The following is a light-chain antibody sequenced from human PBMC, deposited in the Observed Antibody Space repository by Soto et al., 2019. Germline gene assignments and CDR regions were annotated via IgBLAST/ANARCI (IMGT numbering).Light chain of an antibody. CDR2: GAS. CDR1: QSVSSSY. J-gene: IGKJ1*01. Sequence: EIVLAQSPGTLSLTAWERAALSCMASQSVSSSYLALYQQKPGQAPRLLIYGASSRATGVPVRFSSSGSGVAFTLTISGLQSEDFAVHHCQQYNQWPGTFGQLTKVDTK. CDR3: QQYNQWPGT. V-gene: IGKV3-15*01.